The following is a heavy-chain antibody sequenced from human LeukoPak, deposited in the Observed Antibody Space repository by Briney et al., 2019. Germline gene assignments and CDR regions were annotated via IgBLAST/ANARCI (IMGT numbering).Heavy chain of an antibody. V-gene: IGHV3-30-3*01. J-gene: IGHJ4*02. CDR2: ISYDGSNK. CDR1: GFTVSSNY. CDR3: ARADMTTVTPLKPPYFDY. D-gene: IGHD4-17*01. Sequence: GGSLRLSCAASGFTVSSNYMSWVRQAPGKGLEWVAVISYDGSNKYYADSVKGRFTISRDNSKNTLYLQMDSLRADDTAVYYCARADMTTVTPLKPPYFDYWGQGTLVTVSS.